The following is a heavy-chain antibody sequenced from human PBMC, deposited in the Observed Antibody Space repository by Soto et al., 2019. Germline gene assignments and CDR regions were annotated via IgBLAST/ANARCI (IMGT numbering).Heavy chain of an antibody. CDR2: IYTSGST. CDR1: GGSISSYY. D-gene: IGHD3-10*01. Sequence: QVQLQESGPGLVKPSETLSLTCTVSGGSISSYYWNWIRQPAGKGLEWLGRIYTSGSTNYNPSLKSRVTISVDKSKNQFSLKLSSVTAADTAVYYCARRTAGDAFDIWGQGTMVTVSS. CDR3: ARRTAGDAFDI. J-gene: IGHJ3*02. V-gene: IGHV4-4*07.